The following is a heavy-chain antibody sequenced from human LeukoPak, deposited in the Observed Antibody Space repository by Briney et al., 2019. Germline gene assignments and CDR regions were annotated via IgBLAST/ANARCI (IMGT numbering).Heavy chain of an antibody. CDR1: GGTFSSYA. V-gene: IGHV1-69*13. J-gene: IGHJ5*02. D-gene: IGHD3-10*01. Sequence: SVKVSCTASGGTFSSYAISWVRQAPGQGLEWMGGIIPIFGTANYAQKFQGRVTITADESTSTAYMELSSLRSEDTAVYYCARGSYYYGSGSYSGADWFDPWGQGTLVTVSS. CDR2: IIPIFGTA. CDR3: ARGSYYYGSGSYSGADWFDP.